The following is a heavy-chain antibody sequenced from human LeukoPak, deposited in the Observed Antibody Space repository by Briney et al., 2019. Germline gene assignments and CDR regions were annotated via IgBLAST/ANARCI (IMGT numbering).Heavy chain of an antibody. J-gene: IGHJ4*02. CDR1: GYSFTNYA. CDR2: INAGNGNT. CDR3: ARGRWSATTATYYLDF. Sequence: ASVKVSCKASGYSFTNYATHWVRQAPGQRLEWMGWINAGNGNTKYSQKFQGRVTITRDTSASTAYMELSSLTSEDTAVYYCARGRWSATTATYYLDFWGQGTLVTVSS. V-gene: IGHV1-3*01. D-gene: IGHD5-24*01.